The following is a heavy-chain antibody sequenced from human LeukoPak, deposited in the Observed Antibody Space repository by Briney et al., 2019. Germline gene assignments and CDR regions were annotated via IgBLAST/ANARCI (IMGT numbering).Heavy chain of an antibody. CDR2: ISYDGSEK. Sequence: GGSLRLSCAASGHTFSGSGMHWVRQAPGKGLEWVAVISYDGSEKYYVDSVKGRFTISRDNSKNTLYLQMNSLRAEDAAVYYCVKEETYRSAYYPLDAWGQGTTVTVSS. CDR1: GHTFSGSG. D-gene: IGHD3-22*01. CDR3: VKEETYRSAYYPLDA. V-gene: IGHV3-30*18. J-gene: IGHJ6*02.